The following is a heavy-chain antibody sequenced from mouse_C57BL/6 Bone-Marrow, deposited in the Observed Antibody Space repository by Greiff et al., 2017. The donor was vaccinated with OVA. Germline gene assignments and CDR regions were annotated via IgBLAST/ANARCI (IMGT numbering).Heavy chain of an antibody. CDR3: ARATTVVARD. D-gene: IGHD1-1*01. J-gene: IGHJ2*01. CDR1: GYTFTDYY. CDR2: IFPGSGST. V-gene: IGHV1-75*01. Sequence: QVQLQQSGPELVKPGASVKISCKASGYTFTDYYINWVKQRPGQGLEWIGWIFPGSGSTYYNEKFKGKATLTVDKSSSTAYMLLRSLTSEDSAVYFCARATTVVARDWGQGTTLTVSS.